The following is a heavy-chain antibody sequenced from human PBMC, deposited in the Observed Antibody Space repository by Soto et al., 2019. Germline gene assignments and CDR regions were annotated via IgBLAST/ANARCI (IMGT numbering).Heavy chain of an antibody. Sequence: QVQLQQWGAGLLKPSETLSLTCAVYGGSFSGYYWSWIRQPPGKGLEWIGEINHTGSTNYNPSLNRMVKISVDTSKNQFPLKLSSVTAAATAVDYCASSVHRNSESGFDPWGQVNLVTVA. CDR1: GGSFSGYY. D-gene: IGHD1-26*01. V-gene: IGHV4-34*01. CDR2: INHTGST. J-gene: IGHJ5*02. CDR3: ASSVHRNSESGFDP.